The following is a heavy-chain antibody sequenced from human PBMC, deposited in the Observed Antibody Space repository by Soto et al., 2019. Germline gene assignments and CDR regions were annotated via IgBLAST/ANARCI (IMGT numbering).Heavy chain of an antibody. Sequence: RGSLKISCRTSGYRFTSYLIAWVRQMPGKGLEWMGIIFPSDSDTRYSPSFQGQVTISADRSTSTVFLQWASLKASHTAVYFCARTDKSGYFNWFDPWGQGTLVTVSS. J-gene: IGHJ5*02. CDR3: ARTDKSGYFNWFDP. D-gene: IGHD3-22*01. CDR2: IFPSDSDT. CDR1: GYRFTSYL. V-gene: IGHV5-51*01.